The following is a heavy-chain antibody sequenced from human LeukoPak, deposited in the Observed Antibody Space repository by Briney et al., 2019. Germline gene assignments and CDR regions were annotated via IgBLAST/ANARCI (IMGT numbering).Heavy chain of an antibody. CDR3: AKDGYSYGYSYFDY. CDR1: GFTFSGNG. CDR2: ISGSGGST. V-gene: IGHV3-23*01. Sequence: PGGSLRLSCAVSGFTFSGNGMTWVRQAPGKGLEWVSAISGSGGSTYYADSVKGRFTISRGNSKNTLYLQMNSLRAEDTAVYYCAKDGYSYGYSYFDYWGQGTLVTVSS. D-gene: IGHD5-18*01. J-gene: IGHJ4*02.